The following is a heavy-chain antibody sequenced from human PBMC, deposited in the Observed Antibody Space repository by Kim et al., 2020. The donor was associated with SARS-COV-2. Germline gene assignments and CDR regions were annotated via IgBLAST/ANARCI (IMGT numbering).Heavy chain of an antibody. Sequence: SVKVSCKASGGTFSSYAISWVRQAPGQGLEWMGGIIPIFGTANYAQKFQGRVTITADESTSTAYMELSSLRSEDTAVYYCARGRDDFWSGYDYYYGMDVWGQGTTVTVSS. V-gene: IGHV1-69*13. D-gene: IGHD3-3*01. CDR1: GGTFSSYA. CDR3: ARGRDDFWSGYDYYYGMDV. J-gene: IGHJ6*02. CDR2: IIPIFGTA.